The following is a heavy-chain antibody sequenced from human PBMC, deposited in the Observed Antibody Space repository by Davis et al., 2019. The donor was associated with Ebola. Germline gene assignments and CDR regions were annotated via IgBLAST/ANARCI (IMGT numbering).Heavy chain of an antibody. CDR1: GGSFSGYY. D-gene: IGHD3-10*01. CDR3: ARHGSGSS. J-gene: IGHJ4*02. Sequence: MPGGSLRLSCAVSGGSFSGYYWTWVRQPPGKGLEWIGEINHFGEINHLGSTNYNPSLKSRVTISVDTSKNQFSLKLSSVTAADTAVYYCARHGSGSSWGQGTLVTVSS. V-gene: IGHV4-34*10. CDR2: INHFGEINHLGST.